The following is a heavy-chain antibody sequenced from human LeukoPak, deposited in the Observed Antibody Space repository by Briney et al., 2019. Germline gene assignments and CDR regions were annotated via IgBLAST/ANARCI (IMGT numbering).Heavy chain of an antibody. CDR1: GFTFSSYA. CDR2: FGGSDNRT. Sequence: TGGSLRLSCAASGFTFSSYAMTWVRQAPGKGLEWVSCFGGSDNRTYYADSVKGRFTISRDNSKNTLFLQMNSLTAEDTAVYYCAKGAVGTCYSRTDLWGQGTLVTVSS. J-gene: IGHJ5*02. V-gene: IGHV3-23*01. CDR3: AKGAVGTCYSRTDL. D-gene: IGHD2-15*01.